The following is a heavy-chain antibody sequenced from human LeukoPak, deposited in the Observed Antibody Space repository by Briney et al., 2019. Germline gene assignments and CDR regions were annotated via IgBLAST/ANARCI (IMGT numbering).Heavy chain of an antibody. CDR3: ARGGGKSRPGAIIFVAFDS. J-gene: IGHJ4*02. CDR1: GYTFATLS. CDR2: ISVYNDKT. Sequence: ASLKVSCKTSGYTFATLSIIWVRQTPGHGVGWVGAISVYNDKTTSTQRGHDRVSMTSPTSTDTAYIERRRVTSETTAVYYCARGGGKSRPGAIIFVAFDSWGQGTLVSVSS. D-gene: IGHD3-16*02. V-gene: IGHV1-18*01.